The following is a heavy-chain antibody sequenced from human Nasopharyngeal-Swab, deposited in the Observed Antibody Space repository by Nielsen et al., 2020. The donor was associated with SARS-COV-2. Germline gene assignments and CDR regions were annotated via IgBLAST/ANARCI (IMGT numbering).Heavy chain of an antibody. CDR3: AKGGFGRPPPYYFDY. J-gene: IGHJ4*02. V-gene: IGHV3-7*05. D-gene: IGHD3-10*01. CDR2: IKQDGSEK. Sequence: GESLKISCAASGFTFSSYWMSWVRQAPGKGLEWVANIKQDGSEKYYVDSVKGRFTISRDNSKNTLYLQMNSLRAEDTAVYYCAKGGFGRPPPYYFDYWGQGTLVTVSS. CDR1: GFTFSSYW.